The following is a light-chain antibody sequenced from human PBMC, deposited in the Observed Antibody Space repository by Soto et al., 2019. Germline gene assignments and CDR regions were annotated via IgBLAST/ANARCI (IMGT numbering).Light chain of an antibody. CDR1: QSVGSD. CDR3: QQYNNWPLT. CDR2: DAS. Sequence: EIVLTQSPATLSVSPGERPTLSCRASQSVGSDLAWYQQKPGQAPRLFIYDASTRATGIPARFSGSGSGTDFTLTISSPQSEDFAVYHCQQYNNWPLTFGGGTKLEIK. J-gene: IGKJ4*01. V-gene: IGKV3-15*01.